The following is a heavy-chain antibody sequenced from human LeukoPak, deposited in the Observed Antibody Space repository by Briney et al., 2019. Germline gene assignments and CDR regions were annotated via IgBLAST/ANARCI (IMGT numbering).Heavy chain of an antibody. J-gene: IGHJ6*02. V-gene: IGHV4-34*01. Sequence: SETLSLTCAVYGGSFSDYFWGWIRHPPGKGLEWIGEINHSGRTYYNPSLKSRVTISVDTSKNQFSMNLSSVTAADTAVYYCARDVVVVPAAIHYGMDVWGQGTTVTVSS. CDR1: GGSFSDYF. D-gene: IGHD2-2*01. CDR2: INHSGRT. CDR3: ARDVVVVPAAIHYGMDV.